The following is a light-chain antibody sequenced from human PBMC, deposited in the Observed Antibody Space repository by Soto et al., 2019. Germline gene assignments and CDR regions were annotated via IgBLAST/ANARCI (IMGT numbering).Light chain of an antibody. Sequence: DIVMTQSPLSLPVTPGEPASISCRSSQSLLHTNTYNYLHWYLQKPGQSPQLLIYLGSNRASGVPDRFSGSGSGTDFTLRISRVEAEDVGVYYCMQALQTPRTFGQGTKVELK. V-gene: IGKV2-28*01. CDR3: MQALQTPRT. CDR1: QSLLHTNTYNY. CDR2: LGS. J-gene: IGKJ1*01.